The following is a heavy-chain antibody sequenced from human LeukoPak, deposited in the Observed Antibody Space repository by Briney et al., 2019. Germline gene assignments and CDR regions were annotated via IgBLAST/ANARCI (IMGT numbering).Heavy chain of an antibody. J-gene: IGHJ4*02. CDR2: ISSDGGNR. D-gene: IGHD6-19*01. V-gene: IGHV3-30-3*01. Sequence: PGRSLILSCAASGFTFSSYAMHWVRRAPGKALEWVATISSDGGNRYYSDSVKGRFTISRDNSKNTLYLQMNSLGPEDTAVFHCARGRAVTGSTVIDYWGQGTLVTVSS. CDR1: GFTFSSYA. CDR3: ARGRAVTGSTVIDY.